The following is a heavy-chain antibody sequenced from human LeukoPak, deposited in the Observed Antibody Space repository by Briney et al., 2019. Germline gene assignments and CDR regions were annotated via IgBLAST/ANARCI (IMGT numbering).Heavy chain of an antibody. D-gene: IGHD3-22*01. CDR3: ARATSAYYYPDAFDI. CDR1: GFIFTNYF. J-gene: IGHJ3*02. Sequence: GGSLRLSCAASGFIFTNYFMSWVRQAPGKGLEWVASIKHDGSEKYYVDSVRGRFTISRDNTKNSLYLQMSSLRAEDTAVYYCARATSAYYYPDAFDIWGQGTMVTVSS. V-gene: IGHV3-7*03. CDR2: IKHDGSEK.